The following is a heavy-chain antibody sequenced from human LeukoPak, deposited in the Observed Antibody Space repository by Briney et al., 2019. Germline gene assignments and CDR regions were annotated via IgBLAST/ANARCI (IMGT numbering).Heavy chain of an antibody. V-gene: IGHV3-30*04. CDR3: AREWHTGLIAY. CDR2: TSNDGSNK. D-gene: IGHD3-16*02. CDR1: GFTFSSYA. J-gene: IGHJ4*02. Sequence: GGSLRLSCAASGFTFSSYAMHWVRQAPGKGLECVAVTSNDGSNKSYADSVKGRFTISRDNSKDTLYLQMNSLRAEDTAVYYCAREWHTGLIAYWGQGTLVSVSS.